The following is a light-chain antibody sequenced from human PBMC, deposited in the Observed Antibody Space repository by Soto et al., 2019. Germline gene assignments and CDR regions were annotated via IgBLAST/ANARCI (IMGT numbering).Light chain of an antibody. J-gene: IGLJ1*01. V-gene: IGLV2-8*01. CDR3: SSDAGDHNYV. CDR2: ELA. CDR1: SSDVGAYDH. Sequence: QSALTQPPSASGSPGQSVTIPCTGTSSDVGAYDHVSWYQQHPGKAPKLIIYELAERPAGVPDRFSGSKSGNTASLTVSGLQAEDEADYFCSSDAGDHNYVFGTGTKVTVL.